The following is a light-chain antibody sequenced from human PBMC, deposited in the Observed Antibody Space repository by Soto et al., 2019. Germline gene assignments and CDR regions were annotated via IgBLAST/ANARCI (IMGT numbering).Light chain of an antibody. Sequence: DIQMTQSPSSLSASLGDRVTITCRASQSIKRRLAWYQQKPGKAPNLLIYDASTLQSGVPSRFSGSESGTEFALTISSLQPDDFATFYCQQYNSYPWTFGQGTKVDIK. CDR1: QSIKRR. CDR3: QQYNSYPWT. CDR2: DAS. J-gene: IGKJ1*01. V-gene: IGKV1-5*01.